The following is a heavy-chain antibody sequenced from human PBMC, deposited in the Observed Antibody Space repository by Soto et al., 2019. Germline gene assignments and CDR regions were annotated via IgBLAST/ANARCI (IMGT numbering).Heavy chain of an antibody. CDR2: ISSIGST. J-gene: IGHJ6*04. CDR3: ARGLVIRPYYYHGMDV. CDR1: GGSISSGDYF. Sequence: QVQLQESGPGLVKPSQTLSLTCTVSGGSISSGDYFWSGIRQSPGKGLEWIGYISSIGSTYYNPSLKSRVSVSRDTSKNQFSLKLSYVTTTDTAVYYCARGLVIRPYYYHGMDVWGEGTTVTVSS. D-gene: IGHD3-9*01. V-gene: IGHV4-30-4*01.